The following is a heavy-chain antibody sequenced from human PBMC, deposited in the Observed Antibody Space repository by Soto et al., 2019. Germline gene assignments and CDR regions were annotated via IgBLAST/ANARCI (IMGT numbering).Heavy chain of an antibody. Sequence: QVQLQESGPGLVKPSQTLSLTCTVSGGSISTGGYYWTWIRQHPGKGLEWIGYIYYSGSTYYNPSLKSRVTISVDTSKNQFSLKLSSVTAADTSVYYCARGLSVTLFDNWGQGTMVTVSS. D-gene: IGHD4-17*01. V-gene: IGHV4-31*03. CDR2: IYYSGST. CDR3: ARGLSVTLFDN. J-gene: IGHJ4*02. CDR1: GGSISTGGYY.